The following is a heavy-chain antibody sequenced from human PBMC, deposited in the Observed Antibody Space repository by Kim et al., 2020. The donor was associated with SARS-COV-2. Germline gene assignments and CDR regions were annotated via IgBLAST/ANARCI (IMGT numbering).Heavy chain of an antibody. D-gene: IGHD1-26*01. Sequence: KFQGRVTITADKSTSTAYMELSSLRSEDTAVYYCARPYSGSYFYYYGMDVWGQGTTVTVSS. J-gene: IGHJ6*02. CDR3: ARPYSGSYFYYYGMDV. V-gene: IGHV1-69*02.